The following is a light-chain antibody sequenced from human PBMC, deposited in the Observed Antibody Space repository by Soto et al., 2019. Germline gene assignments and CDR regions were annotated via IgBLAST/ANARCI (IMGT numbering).Light chain of an antibody. CDR3: QQYFSNSIT. J-gene: IGKJ5*01. V-gene: IGKV4-1*01. CDR2: WAS. Sequence: DILMTQSPDSLALSLGERATNNCKSSQSVLYSSNNKNYLAWYQQKPRQPPKLLIYWASTREFGVPDRFSGSGSGTDFTLTISSLQAEDVAVYYCQQYFSNSITFGQGTRLEIK. CDR1: QSVLYSSNNKNY.